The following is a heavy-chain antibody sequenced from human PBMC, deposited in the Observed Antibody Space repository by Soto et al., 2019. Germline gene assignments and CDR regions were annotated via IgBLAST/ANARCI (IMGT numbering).Heavy chain of an antibody. CDR3: ARSSGYYYLEY. Sequence: QVQLVQSGAEVKKPGASVKVSCKASGYTFTNYAMHWVRQAPGQRLEWMGWINAGNGNTKYSQQFQGRVTITRDTSASTAYMELSSLRSEDTAVYYCARSSGYYYLEYWGQGTLLTVSS. CDR2: INAGNGNT. J-gene: IGHJ4*02. D-gene: IGHD3-22*01. V-gene: IGHV1-3*01. CDR1: GYTFTNYA.